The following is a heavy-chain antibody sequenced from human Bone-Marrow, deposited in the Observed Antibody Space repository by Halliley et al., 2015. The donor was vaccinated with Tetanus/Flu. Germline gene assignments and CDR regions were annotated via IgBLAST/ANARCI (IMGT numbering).Heavy chain of an antibody. CDR3: ASARGSDSGPD. Sequence: SLRLSCADSGFTFSRSYMSWVRQAPGKGLEWVANIKGDGSAKHYVDSVKGRFTISRDNAKKSIYLQMNSLRAEDTAVYYCASARGSDSGPDWGQGILVIVSS. V-gene: IGHV3-7*01. J-gene: IGHJ4*02. CDR1: GFTFSRSY. D-gene: IGHD3-10*01. CDR2: IKGDGSAK.